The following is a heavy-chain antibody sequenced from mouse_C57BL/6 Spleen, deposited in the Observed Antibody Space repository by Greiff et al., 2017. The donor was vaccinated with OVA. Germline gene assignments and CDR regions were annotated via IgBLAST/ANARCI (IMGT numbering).Heavy chain of an antibody. J-gene: IGHJ2*01. Sequence: VQLQQPGAELVKPGASVKLSCKASGYTFTSYWMHWVKQRPGQGLEWIGMIHPNSGSTNYNEKFKSKATLTVDKSSSTAYMQLSSLTSEDSAVYYCARSVNWAHYFDYWGQGTTLTVSS. D-gene: IGHD4-1*01. CDR1: GYTFTSYW. V-gene: IGHV1-64*01. CDR3: ARSVNWAHYFDY. CDR2: IHPNSGST.